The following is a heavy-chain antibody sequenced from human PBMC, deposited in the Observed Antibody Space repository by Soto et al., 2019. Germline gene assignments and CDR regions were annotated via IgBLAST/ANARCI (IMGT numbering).Heavy chain of an antibody. V-gene: IGHV3-33*01. CDR2: IWYDGSNK. J-gene: IGHJ6*02. D-gene: IGHD3-3*01. CDR1: GFTFSSYG. CDR3: ARGPLRFLEWLLTDYYYGMDV. Sequence: QVQLVESGGGVVQPGRSLRLSCAASGFTFSSYGMHWVRQAPGKGLEWVAVIWYDGSNKYYADSVKGRFTISRDNSKNTLYLQMNSLRAEETAVYYCARGPLRFLEWLLTDYYYGMDVWGQGTTVTVSS.